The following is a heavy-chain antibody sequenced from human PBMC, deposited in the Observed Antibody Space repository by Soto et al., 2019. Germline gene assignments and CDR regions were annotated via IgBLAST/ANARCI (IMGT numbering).Heavy chain of an antibody. J-gene: IGHJ4*02. CDR1: GGSISSGGYY. CDR2: IYYSGST. V-gene: IGHV4-31*03. CDR3: AVDQADRSSYPY. D-gene: IGHD6-13*01. Sequence: SETLSLTCTVSGGSISSGGYYWSWIRQHPGKGLEWIGYIYYSGSTYYNPSLKSRVTISVDTSKNQFSLKLSSVTAADTAVYYCAVDQADRSSYPYWGQGTLVTVSS.